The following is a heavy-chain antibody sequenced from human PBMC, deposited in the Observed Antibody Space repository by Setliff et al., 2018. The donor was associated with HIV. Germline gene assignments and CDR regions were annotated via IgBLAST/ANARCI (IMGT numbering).Heavy chain of an antibody. CDR3: ATDCAVVGGTGSLDS. J-gene: IGHJ4*02. CDR1: GFTFDDYG. D-gene: IGHD1-26*01. CDR2: INWNGGST. Sequence: GSLRLSCAASGFTFDDYGMSWVRQAPGKGLEWVSGINWNGGSTGYADSVRGRFTISRDNAKNSLYLQMNSLRAEDTALYYCATDCAVVGGTGSLDSWGQGTLVTVSS. V-gene: IGHV3-20*04.